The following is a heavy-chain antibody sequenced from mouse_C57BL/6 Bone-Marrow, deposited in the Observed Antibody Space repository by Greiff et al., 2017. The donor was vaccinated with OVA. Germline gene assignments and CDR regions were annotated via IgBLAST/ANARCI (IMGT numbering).Heavy chain of an antibody. Sequence: QVQLQPSGPELVKPGASVKLSCKASGYTFTSYDINWVKQRPGQGLEWIGWIYPRDGSTKYNEKFKGKATLTVDTSSSTAYMELPSLTSEDSAVYFCAREALTGNGGGAWFAYWGQGTLVTVSA. V-gene: IGHV1-85*01. D-gene: IGHD4-1*01. CDR2: IYPRDGST. CDR3: AREALTGNGGGAWFAY. J-gene: IGHJ3*01. CDR1: GYTFTSYD.